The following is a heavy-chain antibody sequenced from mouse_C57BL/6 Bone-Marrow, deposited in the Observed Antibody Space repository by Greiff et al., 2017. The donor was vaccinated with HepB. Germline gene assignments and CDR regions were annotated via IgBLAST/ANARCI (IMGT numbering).Heavy chain of an antibody. CDR1: GYTFTDYN. J-gene: IGHJ2*01. CDR3: ARRGHYGSSLDY. V-gene: IGHV1-18*01. Sequence: EVQVVESGPELVKPGASVKIPCKASGYTFTDYNMDWVKQSHGKSLEWIGDINPNNGGTIYNQKFKGKATLTVDKSSSTAYMELRSLTSEDTAVYYCARRGHYGSSLDYWGQGTTLTVSS. D-gene: IGHD1-1*01. CDR2: INPNNGGT.